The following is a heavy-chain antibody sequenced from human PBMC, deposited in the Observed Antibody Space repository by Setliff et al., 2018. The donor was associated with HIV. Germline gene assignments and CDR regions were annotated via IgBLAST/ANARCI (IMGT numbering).Heavy chain of an antibody. D-gene: IGHD6-6*01. CDR2: INAGNGNT. CDR3: ARDPTGGAARFDY. Sequence: SVKVSCKASGYTFTNYAMHWVRQAPGQRLEWMGWINAGNGNTKYSQKIQGRVTITRDASASTAYMELSSLRSEDTAVYYCARDPTGGAARFDYWGQGTLVTVSS. CDR1: GYTFTNYA. J-gene: IGHJ4*02. V-gene: IGHV1-3*01.